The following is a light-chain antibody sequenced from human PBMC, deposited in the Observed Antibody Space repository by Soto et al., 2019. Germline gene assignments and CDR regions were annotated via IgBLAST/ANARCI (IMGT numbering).Light chain of an antibody. CDR3: CSYAGSSTSPYV. Sequence: QSALTQPASVSGSPGQSITISCTGTSSDVGSYNLVSWYQQHPGKAPKLMIYEGSKRPSGVSNRFSGSKSGNTASLTISGLQAEDEADYYCCSYAGSSTSPYVFGTG. V-gene: IGLV2-23*01. J-gene: IGLJ1*01. CDR2: EGS. CDR1: SSDVGSYNL.